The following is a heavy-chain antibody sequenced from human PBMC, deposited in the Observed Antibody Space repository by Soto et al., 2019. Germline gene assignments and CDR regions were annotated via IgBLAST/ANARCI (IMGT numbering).Heavy chain of an antibody. CDR2: IYYSGST. CDR3: ASDRNDFWSGYSRRGWFDP. J-gene: IGHJ5*02. CDR1: GGSVSSRSYY. Sequence: SETLSLTCTVSGGSVSSRSYYWSWIRQTPGKGLEWIGYIYYSGSTNYNPSLKSRVTISVDTSKNQFSLKLSSVTAADTAVYYCASDRNDFWSGYSRRGWFDPRGQGTLVTVSS. D-gene: IGHD3-3*01. V-gene: IGHV4-61*01.